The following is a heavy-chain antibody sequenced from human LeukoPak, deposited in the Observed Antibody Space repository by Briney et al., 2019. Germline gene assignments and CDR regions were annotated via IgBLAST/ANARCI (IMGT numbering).Heavy chain of an antibody. CDR1: GFTFSSYS. D-gene: IGHD4-23*01. J-gene: IGHJ2*01. Sequence: GGSLRLSCAAYGFTFSSYSMNWVRQAPGKGLEWVSAISGSGGSTYYADSVKGRFTISRDNSKNTLYLQMNSLRAEDTAVYYCAKASFTVTYWYFDLWGRGTLVTVSS. V-gene: IGHV3-23*01. CDR3: AKASFTVTYWYFDL. CDR2: ISGSGGST.